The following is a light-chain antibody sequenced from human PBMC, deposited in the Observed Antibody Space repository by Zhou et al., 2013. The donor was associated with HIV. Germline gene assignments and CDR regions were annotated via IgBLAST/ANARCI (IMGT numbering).Light chain of an antibody. J-gene: IGKJ1*01. CDR2: AAS. Sequence: DIQMTQSPSSLSASVGDRVTITCRASQSISSYLNWYQQKPGKAPKLLIYAASSLQSGVPSRFSGSGSGTDFTLTISSLQPEDFATYYCQHYGSDSRPFGPGTKV. CDR1: QSISSY. CDR3: QHYGSDSRP. V-gene: IGKV1-39*01.